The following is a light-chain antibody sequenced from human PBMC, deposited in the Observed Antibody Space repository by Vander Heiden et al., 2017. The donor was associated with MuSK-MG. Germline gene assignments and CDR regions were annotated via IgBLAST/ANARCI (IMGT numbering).Light chain of an antibody. CDR3: QVWDSSRDQ. CDR1: NIGSKS. V-gene: IGLV3-21*04. J-gene: IGLJ2*01. CDR2: YDS. Sequence: SYVLTQPPSVSVAPGKTARITCGGNNIGSKSVHWYQQKPGQAPGLVIYYDSDRPSGIPERFSGSNSGNTATLTISRVEAGDEADYYCQVWDSSRDQFGGGTKLTVL.